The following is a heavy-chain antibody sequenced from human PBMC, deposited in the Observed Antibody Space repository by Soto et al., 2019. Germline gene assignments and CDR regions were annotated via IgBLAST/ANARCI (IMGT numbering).Heavy chain of an antibody. CDR1: GFTFSSYA. D-gene: IGHD3-3*01. CDR3: ARESNYDFWSGPDAFDI. CDR2: ISGSGGST. Sequence: PGGSLRLSCAASGFTFSSYAMSWVRQAPGKGLEWVSGISGSGGSTYDADSVKGRFTISRDNSKNTLYLQMNSLRAEDTAVYYCARESNYDFWSGPDAFDIWGQGTMVTVSS. V-gene: IGHV3-23*01. J-gene: IGHJ3*02.